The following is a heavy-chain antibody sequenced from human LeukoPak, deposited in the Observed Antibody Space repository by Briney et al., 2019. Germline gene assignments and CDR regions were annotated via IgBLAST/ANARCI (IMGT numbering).Heavy chain of an antibody. CDR3: ARDRGDYYDSSGPLDY. V-gene: IGHV3-23*01. CDR2: ISGSGGST. CDR1: GFTFSSYA. D-gene: IGHD3-22*01. J-gene: IGHJ4*02. Sequence: PGGSLRLSCAASGFTFSSYAMSWVRQAPGKGLEWVSAISGSGGSTYYADSVKGRFTISRDNSKNTLYLQMNSLRAEDTAVYYCARDRGDYYDSSGPLDYWGQGTLVTVSS.